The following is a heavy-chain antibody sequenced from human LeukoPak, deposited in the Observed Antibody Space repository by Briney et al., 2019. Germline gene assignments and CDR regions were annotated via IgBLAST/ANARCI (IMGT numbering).Heavy chain of an antibody. J-gene: IGHJ4*02. Sequence: SETLSLTCTVSGGSISSSSYYWGWIRQPPGKGLEWIGTIYYSGTAYYNPSLESRVTISVDRSMHQFSLSLSSVTVADTAVYYCARRSSRAADFDYWGQGTLVTVSS. V-gene: IGHV4-39*01. D-gene: IGHD6-25*01. CDR1: GGSISSSSYY. CDR3: ARRSSRAADFDY. CDR2: IYYSGTA.